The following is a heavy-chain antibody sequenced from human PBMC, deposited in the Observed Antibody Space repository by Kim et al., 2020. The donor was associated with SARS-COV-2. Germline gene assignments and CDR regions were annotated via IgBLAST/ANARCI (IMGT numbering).Heavy chain of an antibody. CDR3: TTSTYYDFWSGYYTGRNRPANDY. J-gene: IGHJ4*02. Sequence: GGSLRLSCAASGFTFSNAWMSWVRQAPGKGLEWVGRIKSKTDGGTTDYAAPVKGRFTISRDDSKNTLYLQMNSLKTEDTAVYYCTTSTYYDFWSGYYTGRNRPANDYWGQGTLVTVSS. V-gene: IGHV3-15*01. CDR2: IKSKTDGGTT. CDR1: GFTFSNAW. D-gene: IGHD3-3*01.